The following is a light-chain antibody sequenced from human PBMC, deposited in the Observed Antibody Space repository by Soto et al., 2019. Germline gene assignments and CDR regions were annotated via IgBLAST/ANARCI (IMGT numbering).Light chain of an antibody. V-gene: IGKV3-11*01. J-gene: IGKJ4*01. CDR3: QHRADWPLT. Sequence: EIVLTQSPVTLSLSPGERATLSCRASQSVGNSLAWYQQKPGQAPRLLIYDTSNRATGIPARFSGSGSGTDFTLTISTLEPEDFAVYYCQHRADWPLTFGGGTKVEIK. CDR2: DTS. CDR1: QSVGNS.